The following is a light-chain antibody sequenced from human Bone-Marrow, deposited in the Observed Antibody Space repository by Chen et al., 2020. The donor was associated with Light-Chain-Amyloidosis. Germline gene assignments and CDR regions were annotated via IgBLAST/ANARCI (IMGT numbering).Light chain of an antibody. CDR2: LGS. Sequence: DIVMTQSPLSLPVTPGEPASISCRSSQSLLHSNGFNYLDWYLQKPGQSPQLLIYLGSSRASGVPDRFSGSGSGTDFTLKISRVEAEDVGVYYCMQARQTPHTFGQGTKLDIK. J-gene: IGKJ2*01. CDR3: MQARQTPHT. V-gene: IGKV2-28*01. CDR1: QSLLHSNGFNY.